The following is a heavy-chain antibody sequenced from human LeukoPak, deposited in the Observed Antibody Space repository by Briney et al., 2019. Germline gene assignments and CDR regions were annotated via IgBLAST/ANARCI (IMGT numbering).Heavy chain of an antibody. CDR1: GFTFSNYN. Sequence: GGSLRLSCAAPGFTFSNYNMNWVRQAPGKGLEWISSITSSSSYKFYADSVKGRFTISRDNAKNSLYLQMNSLRAEDTAVYYCARGGVADRILFDYWGQGTLVTVSS. J-gene: IGHJ4*02. CDR2: ITSSSSYK. V-gene: IGHV3-21*01. CDR3: ARGGVADRILFDY. D-gene: IGHD2-15*01.